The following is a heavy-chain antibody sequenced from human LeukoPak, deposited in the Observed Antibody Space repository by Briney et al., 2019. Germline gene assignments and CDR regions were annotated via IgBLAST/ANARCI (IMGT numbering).Heavy chain of an antibody. CDR1: GGSFRGDYY. V-gene: IGHV4-39*07. D-gene: IGHD6-13*01. Sequence: SETLSLTCTVSGGSFRGDYYWAWIRQPPGKGLEWIGSIYSGGRIYYNPSLKSRVSISIDTSKNQFSLKLSSVTAADTAVYYCASSSWYSALGYWGQGTLVTVSS. J-gene: IGHJ4*02. CDR3: ASSSWYSALGY. CDR2: IYSGGRI.